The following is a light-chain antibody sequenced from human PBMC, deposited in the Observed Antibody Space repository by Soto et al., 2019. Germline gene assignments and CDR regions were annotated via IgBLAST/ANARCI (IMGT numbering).Light chain of an antibody. CDR1: QSVPSY. Sequence: EIVLTQFPATLSLSPGDRATLSCRASQSVPSYLAWYQQKPGQAPRLLVYDISNRATGIPARFTGSGSGTDFTLTISSLEPEDSADDCCQQRNAWPRNTFGKGTKLQI. CDR2: DIS. V-gene: IGKV3-11*01. CDR3: QQRNAWPRNT. J-gene: IGKJ2*01.